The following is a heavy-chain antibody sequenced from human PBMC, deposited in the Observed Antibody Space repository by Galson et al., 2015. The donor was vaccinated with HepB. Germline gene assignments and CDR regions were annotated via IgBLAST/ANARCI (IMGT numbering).Heavy chain of an antibody. CDR1: GSPFNTYA. CDR2: ILHDGSIK. D-gene: IGHD2-15*01. Sequence: LRLSCAASGSPFNTYALHWLRQAPGKGLEWVAGILHDGSIKYNMDSGKGRFTISRDNSKDSVYLQLDCLRVEDTAVYYCARVWDRGGYTRWGNYYYGMDVWGQGTAVTVSS. CDR3: ARVWDRGGYTRWGNYYYGMDV. V-gene: IGHV3-30*04. J-gene: IGHJ6*02.